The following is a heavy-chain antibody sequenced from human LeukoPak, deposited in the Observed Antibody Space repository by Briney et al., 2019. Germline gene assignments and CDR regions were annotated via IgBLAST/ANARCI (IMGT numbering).Heavy chain of an antibody. V-gene: IGHV3-30*04. CDR3: ARAHPSGWFYFDY. D-gene: IGHD6-19*01. CDR1: GFTFSSYV. CDR2: ISYDGSNE. Sequence: PGGSLRLSCAASGFTFSSYVMHWVRQAPGRGLEWVAIISYDGSNEYYADSVKGRFTISRDNAKNSLYLQMNSLRAEDTAVYYCARAHPSGWFYFDYWGQGTLVTVSS. J-gene: IGHJ4*02.